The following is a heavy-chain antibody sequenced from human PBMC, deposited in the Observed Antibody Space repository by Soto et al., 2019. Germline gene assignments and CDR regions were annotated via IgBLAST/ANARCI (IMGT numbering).Heavy chain of an antibody. Sequence: QVQLVESGGGVVQPGRSLRLSCAASGFTFSSYGMHWVRQAPGKGLEWVAVISYDGSNKYYADSVKGRFTISRDNSKNTLYLQMNSLRAEDTAVYYCASGTPPDPWGQGTLVTVSS. D-gene: IGHD1-1*01. V-gene: IGHV3-30*03. J-gene: IGHJ5*02. CDR1: GFTFSSYG. CDR3: ASGTPPDP. CDR2: ISYDGSNK.